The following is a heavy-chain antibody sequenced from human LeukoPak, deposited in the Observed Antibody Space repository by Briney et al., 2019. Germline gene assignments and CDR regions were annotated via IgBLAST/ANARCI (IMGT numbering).Heavy chain of an antibody. J-gene: IGHJ5*01. V-gene: IGHV3-23*01. CDR1: AFTFSTYA. Sequence: GGSLRLSCAVSAFTFSTYAMSGVGQAPGKGVVWVSAISAGDDSTYYADSVQGRFTISRDNSKNTLYLQMSGLRAEDTAVYFCARGAYGDYDSWGQGTLVTVSS. CDR2: ISAGDDST. CDR3: ARGAYGDYDS. D-gene: IGHD4-17*01.